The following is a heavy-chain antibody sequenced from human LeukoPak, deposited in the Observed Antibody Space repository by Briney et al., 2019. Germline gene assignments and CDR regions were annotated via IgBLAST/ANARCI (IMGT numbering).Heavy chain of an antibody. CDR2: INTNTGNP. CDR1: GYTFTSFS. Sequence: ASVSVSFTASGYTFTSFSMNWGRQAPGQGLEWMGWINTNTGNPTYAQRFTGRFVFSLDTSVSTAYLQISSLKAEDTAVYYCARGTPDYWGQGTLVTVSS. V-gene: IGHV7-4-1*02. CDR3: ARGTPDY. J-gene: IGHJ4*02.